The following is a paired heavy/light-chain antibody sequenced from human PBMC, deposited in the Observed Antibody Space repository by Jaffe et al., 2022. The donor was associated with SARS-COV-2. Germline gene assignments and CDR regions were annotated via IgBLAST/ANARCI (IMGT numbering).Light chain of an antibody. V-gene: IGKV1-17*01. CDR1: QGIRND. CDR2: AAS. Sequence: DIQMTQSPSSLSASVGDRVTITCRASQGIRNDLGWYQQKPGKAPKRLIYAASSLQSGVPSRFSGSGSGTEFTLTISSLQPEDLATYYCLQQNNYPWTFGQGTKVEIK. CDR3: LQQNNYPWT. J-gene: IGKJ1*01.
Heavy chain of an antibody. CDR2: IIPILDIV. CDR1: GGTFSSYS. D-gene: IGHD6-13*01. V-gene: IGHV1-69*02. J-gene: IGHJ4*02. CDR3: VVGGIAAGDYFFDD. Sequence: QVQLVQSGAEVKKPGSSVKVSCKASGGTFSSYSISWVRQAPGQGLEWMGRIIPILDIVNYAQKFQGRVTVTADTSTSTAYMELSSLRSGDTAVYYCVVGGIAAGDYFFDDWGQGTLVTVSS.